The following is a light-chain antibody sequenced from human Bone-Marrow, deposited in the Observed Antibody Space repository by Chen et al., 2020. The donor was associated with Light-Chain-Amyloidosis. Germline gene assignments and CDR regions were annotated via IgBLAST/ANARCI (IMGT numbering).Light chain of an antibody. CDR2: EVS. J-gene: IGLJ1*01. CDR1: SSDVGGYNY. Sequence: QSALTQPPSASGSPGQSVTISCTGTSSDVGGYNYVSWYQQHPGKAPKLMIYEVSKRPSGVPDRFSGSKSGNTASLTVSGLQAEEEADYYCSSYAGSNNSYVFGTGTKVTVL. V-gene: IGLV2-8*01. CDR3: SSYAGSNNSYV.